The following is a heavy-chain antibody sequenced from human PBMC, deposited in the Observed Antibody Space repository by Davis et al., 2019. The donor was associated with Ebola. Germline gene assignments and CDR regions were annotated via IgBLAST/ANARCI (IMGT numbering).Heavy chain of an antibody. D-gene: IGHD3-10*01. CDR1: GGSIISSSSY. V-gene: IGHV4-61*01. CDR3: ARDDYYGSGSRRGDGMDV. CDR2: IYYSGST. Sequence: MPSETLSLTCTVSGGSIISSSSYWGWIRQPPGKGLEWIGYIYYSGSTNYNPSLKSRVTMSVDTSKNQFFLKLSSVTAADTAVYYCARDDYYGSGSRRGDGMDVWGQGTTVTVSS. J-gene: IGHJ6*02.